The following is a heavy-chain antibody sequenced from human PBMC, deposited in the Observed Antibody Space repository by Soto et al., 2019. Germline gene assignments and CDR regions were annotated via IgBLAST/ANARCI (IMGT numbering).Heavy chain of an antibody. D-gene: IGHD3-9*01. CDR1: GFTFSGYD. CDR3: AREYVDWGYWYFDL. Sequence: DVQLVESGGGLVQPGGSLRLSCEASGFTFSGYDMHWVRQAAGERLEWVSAIATSGNTYYAGSVKGRFTISRENAKNSLYLPINNVRAGDTAVYYCAREYVDWGYWYFDLWGRGTLVTVSS. CDR2: IATSGNT. V-gene: IGHV3-13*01. J-gene: IGHJ2*01.